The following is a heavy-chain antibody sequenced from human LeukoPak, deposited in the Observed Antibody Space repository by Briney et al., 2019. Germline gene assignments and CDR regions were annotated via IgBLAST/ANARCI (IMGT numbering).Heavy chain of an antibody. Sequence: GGSLRLSCAASGFTFSSYGMHWVRQAPGKGLEWVAVISYDGSNKYYADSVKGRFTISRDNSKNTLYLQMSSLRAEDTAVYYCAKAPGYCSSTNPCYYYYGMDVWGQGTTVTVSS. D-gene: IGHD2-2*01. CDR1: GFTFSSYG. V-gene: IGHV3-30*18. J-gene: IGHJ6*02. CDR2: ISYDGSNK. CDR3: AKAPGYCSSTNPCYYYYGMDV.